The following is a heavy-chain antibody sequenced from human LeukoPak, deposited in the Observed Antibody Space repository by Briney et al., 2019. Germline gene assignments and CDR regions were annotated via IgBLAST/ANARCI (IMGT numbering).Heavy chain of an antibody. CDR2: IYYSGST. Sequence: PSETLSLTCTVSGGSISSGGYYWSWICQHPGKGLEWIGYIYYSGSTYYNPSLKSRVTISVDTSKNQFSLKLSSVTAADTAVYYCAGLEGISYYFDYWGQGTLVTVSS. CDR3: AGLEGISYYFDY. J-gene: IGHJ4*02. V-gene: IGHV4-31*03. CDR1: GGSISSGGYY. D-gene: IGHD1-1*01.